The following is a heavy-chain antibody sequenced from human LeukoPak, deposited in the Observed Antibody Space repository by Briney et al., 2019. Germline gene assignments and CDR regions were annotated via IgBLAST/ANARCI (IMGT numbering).Heavy chain of an antibody. Sequence: GGSLRLSCAASGFTFSSYWMHWVRQAPGKGLVWVSRTNSDGSSTSYADSVKGRFTISRDNAKNTLYLQMNSLKTEDTAVYYCTTGIFDYWGQGTLVTVSS. CDR2: TNSDGSST. V-gene: IGHV3-74*01. J-gene: IGHJ4*02. D-gene: IGHD1-14*01. CDR1: GFTFSSYW. CDR3: TTGIFDY.